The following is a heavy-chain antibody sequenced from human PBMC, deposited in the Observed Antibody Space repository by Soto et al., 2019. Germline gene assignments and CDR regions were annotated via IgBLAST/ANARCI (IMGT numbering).Heavy chain of an antibody. J-gene: IGHJ4*02. CDR2: IYHSGST. CDR1: GGSISSGAYS. V-gene: IGHV4-30-2*01. Sequence: SETLSLTCAVSGGSISSGAYSWSWIRQPPGKGLEWIGYIYHSGSTYYNPSLKSRVTISVDRSKNQFSLKLSSVTAADTAVYYCARDVGPFGELSSWFFDYWGQGTLVTV. D-gene: IGHD3-10*01. CDR3: ARDVGPFGELSSWFFDY.